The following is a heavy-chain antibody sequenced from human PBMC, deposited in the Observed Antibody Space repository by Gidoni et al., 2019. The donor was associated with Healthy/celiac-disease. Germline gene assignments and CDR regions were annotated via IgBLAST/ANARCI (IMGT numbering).Heavy chain of an antibody. Sequence: EVQLVESGGGLVQPGGSLKLSCAASGFTFSGSAMHWVRQASGKGLEWVGRIRSKANSYATAYAASVKGRFTISRDDSKNTAYLQMNSLKTEDTAVYYCTRSLGYCSGGSCYSQTGYFDYWGQGTLVTVSS. CDR2: IRSKANSYAT. J-gene: IGHJ4*02. V-gene: IGHV3-73*02. D-gene: IGHD2-15*01. CDR3: TRSLGYCSGGSCYSQTGYFDY. CDR1: GFTFSGSA.